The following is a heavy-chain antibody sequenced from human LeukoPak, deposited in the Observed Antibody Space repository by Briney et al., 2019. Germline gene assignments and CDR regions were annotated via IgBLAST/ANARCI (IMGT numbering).Heavy chain of an antibody. D-gene: IGHD3-9*01. Sequence: PSETLSLTCTVSGGSISSSSYYWGWIRQPPGKGLEWIGSIYYSGSTYYNPSLKSRVTISVDTSKNQFSLKLSSVTAADTAVYYCARHYYDILTGYPAEAFDIWGQGTMVTVSS. CDR2: IYYSGST. V-gene: IGHV4-39*01. J-gene: IGHJ3*02. CDR1: GGSISSSSYY. CDR3: ARHYYDILTGYPAEAFDI.